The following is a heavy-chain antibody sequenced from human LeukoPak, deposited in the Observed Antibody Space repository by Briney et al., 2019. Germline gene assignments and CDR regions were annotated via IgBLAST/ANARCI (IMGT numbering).Heavy chain of an antibody. CDR1: GFTFSSYA. J-gene: IGHJ4*02. D-gene: IGHD4-17*01. V-gene: IGHV3-23*01. CDR2: ISGSGGST. Sequence: GGSLRLSCAASGFTFSSYAMSWVRQAPGKGLEWVSAISGSGGSTYYADSVKGRFTISRDNSKNTLYLQMNSLRAKDTAVYYCAKEVGYGDYRGIDYWGQGTLVTVSS. CDR3: AKEVGYGDYRGIDY.